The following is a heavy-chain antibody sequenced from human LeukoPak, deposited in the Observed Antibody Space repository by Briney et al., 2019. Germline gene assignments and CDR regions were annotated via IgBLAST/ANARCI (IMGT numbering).Heavy chain of an antibody. J-gene: IGHJ4*02. Sequence: GGSLRLSCAASGFTFSNYGMHWVRQAPGKGLEWVAVISYDESDKYYADSVKGRFTISRDNSKNTLYLQMNSLRAEDTAVYYCAKDTGSSGYYYFDYWGQGTLVTVSS. CDR3: AKDTGSSGYYYFDY. D-gene: IGHD3-22*01. V-gene: IGHV3-30*18. CDR2: ISYDESDK. CDR1: GFTFSNYG.